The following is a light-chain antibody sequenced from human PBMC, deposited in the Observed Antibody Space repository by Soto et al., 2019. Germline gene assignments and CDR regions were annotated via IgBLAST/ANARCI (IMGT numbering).Light chain of an antibody. V-gene: IGKV1-5*01. J-gene: IGKJ1*01. CDR2: GAS. CDR3: QHYNSHSPT. CDR1: QSISTW. Sequence: IQFTQSPASLPASVGDRVTITCRASQSISTWLAWYQQKPGKAPKLLIYGASTLESGVPSRFSGSGSGTEFTLTISSLQPDDFATFYCQHYNSHSPTFCQGAKVDI.